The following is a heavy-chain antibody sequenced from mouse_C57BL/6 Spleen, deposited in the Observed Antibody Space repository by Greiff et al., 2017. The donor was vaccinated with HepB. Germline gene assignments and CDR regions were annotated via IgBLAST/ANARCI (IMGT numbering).Heavy chain of an antibody. D-gene: IGHD2-3*01. J-gene: IGHJ2*01. CDR2: ISDGGSYT. V-gene: IGHV5-4*01. Sequence: EVHLVESGGGLVKPGGSLKLSCAASGFTFSSYAMSWVRQTPEKRLEWVATISDGGSYTYYPDNVKGRFTISRDNAKNNLYLQMSHLKSEDTAMYYCARDYDGYYVDYWGQGTTLTVSS. CDR1: GFTFSSYA. CDR3: ARDYDGYYVDY.